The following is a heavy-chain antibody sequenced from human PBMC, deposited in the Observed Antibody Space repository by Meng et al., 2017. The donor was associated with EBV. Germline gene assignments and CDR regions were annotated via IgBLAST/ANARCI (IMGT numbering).Heavy chain of an antibody. V-gene: IGHV1-69*01. CDR3: ASESGRGFTPDY. Sequence: QVQVVHSGAEVKKPGSSVKVSCKPSGGTFRSDAVSWVRQAPGQGLEWMGGLIPMSDAPYYAQKFQDRVTITADESTSTHYMDLSGLRSEDTAVYYCASESGRGFTPDYWGQGTLVTVSS. CDR1: GGTFRSDA. J-gene: IGHJ4*02. D-gene: IGHD3-10*01. CDR2: LIPMSDAP.